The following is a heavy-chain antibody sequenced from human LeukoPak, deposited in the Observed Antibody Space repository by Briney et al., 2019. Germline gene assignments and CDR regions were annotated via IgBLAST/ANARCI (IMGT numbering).Heavy chain of an antibody. CDR3: ALLNDDYGLGGDFDY. J-gene: IGHJ4*02. Sequence: PGRSLRLSCAASGFTFSSYGMHWVRQAPGKGLEWVAFIRYDGSNKYYADSVKGRFTISRDNSKNTLYLQMNSLRAEDTAVYYCALLNDDYGLGGDFDYWGQGTLVTVSS. CDR2: IRYDGSNK. CDR1: GFTFSSYG. D-gene: IGHD4-17*01. V-gene: IGHV3-30*02.